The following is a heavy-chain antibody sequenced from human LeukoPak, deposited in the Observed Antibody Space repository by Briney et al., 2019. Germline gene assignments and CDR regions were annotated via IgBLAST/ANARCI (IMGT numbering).Heavy chain of an antibody. CDR3: ARHGHHGDHDY. D-gene: IGHD2-21*02. CDR1: GGSFSGYY. CDR2: IYYSGST. Sequence: SETLSLTCAVYGGSFSGYYWSWTRQPPGKGLEWIGSIYYSGSTYYNPSLKSRVTISVDTSKNQFSLKLTSVTAADTAVYYCARHGHHGDHDYWGQGTLVTVSS. V-gene: IGHV4-34*01. J-gene: IGHJ4*02.